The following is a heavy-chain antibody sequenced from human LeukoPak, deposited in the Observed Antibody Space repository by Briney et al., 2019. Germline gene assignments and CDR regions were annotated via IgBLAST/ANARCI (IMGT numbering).Heavy chain of an antibody. Sequence: PSETLSLTCAVYGGSFSGYYWSWIRQPPGKGLEWIGEINHSGSTNYNPSLKSRVTISVDTSKNQFSLKLSSVTAADTAVYYCARNWRYADDFWSGYHAFDIWGQGTMVTVSS. CDR2: INHSGST. CDR3: ARNWRYADDFWSGYHAFDI. CDR1: GGSFSGYY. V-gene: IGHV4-34*01. D-gene: IGHD3-3*01. J-gene: IGHJ3*02.